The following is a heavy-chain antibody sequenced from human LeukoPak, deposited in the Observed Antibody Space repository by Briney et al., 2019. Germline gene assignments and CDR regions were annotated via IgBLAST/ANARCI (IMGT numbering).Heavy chain of an antibody. CDR1: GYTFTSYY. V-gene: IGHV1-46*01. Sequence: ASEKVDYKAYGYTFTSYYMLWVRHAPDQGLGWRVIINPRGCSTSYEQKFEVRITMTRDMSTSTVYMELRGQRSEGTAVHYCSRATYYYDSSGYNFDYWGQGTLVTVSS. D-gene: IGHD3-22*01. CDR2: INPRGCST. J-gene: IGHJ4*02. CDR3: SRATYYYDSSGYNFDY.